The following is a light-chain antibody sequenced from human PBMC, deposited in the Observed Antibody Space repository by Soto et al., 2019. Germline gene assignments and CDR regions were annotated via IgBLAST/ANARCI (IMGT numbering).Light chain of an antibody. V-gene: IGKV1-39*01. CDR2: AAS. CDR1: QTIRRS. CDR3: QQSYSIPWT. J-gene: IGKJ1*01. Sequence: DIQMTQSPASLSASLGDKVTIACRTSQTIRRSLHWYQQKPGKAPEVLIYAASSLQSGIPSRFSGSGSGTDFTLTISSLQPEDFATYYCQQSYSIPWTFGQGTKVDIK.